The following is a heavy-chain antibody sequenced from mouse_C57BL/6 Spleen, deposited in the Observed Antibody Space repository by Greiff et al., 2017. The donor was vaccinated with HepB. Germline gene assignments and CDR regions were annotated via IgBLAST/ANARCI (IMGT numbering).Heavy chain of an antibody. D-gene: IGHD1-1*01. J-gene: IGHJ2*01. CDR2: INPNNGGT. V-gene: IGHV1-26*01. Sequence: VQLQQSGPELVKPGASVKISCKASGYTFTDYYMNWVKQSHGKSLEWIGDINPNNGGTSYIQKFKGKATLTVDKSSSTAYMELRSLTSEDSAVYYCARRRFATTVVVPFDYWGQGTTLTVSS. CDR1: GYTFTDYY. CDR3: ARRRFATTVVVPFDY.